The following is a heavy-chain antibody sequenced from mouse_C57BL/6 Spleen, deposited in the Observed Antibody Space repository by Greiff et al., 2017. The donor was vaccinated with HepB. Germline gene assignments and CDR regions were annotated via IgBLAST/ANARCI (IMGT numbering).Heavy chain of an antibody. CDR1: GYSITSGYY. J-gene: IGHJ4*01. V-gene: IGHV3-6*01. CDR2: ISYDGSN. CDR3: ARDPVIYYDYEDAMDY. Sequence: EVKLMESGPGLVKPSQSLSLTCSVTGYSITSGYYWNWIRQFPGNKLEWMGYISYDGSNNYNPSLKNRISITRDTSKNQFFLKLNSVTTEDTATYYCARDPVIYYDYEDAMDYWGQGTSVTVSS. D-gene: IGHD2-4*01.